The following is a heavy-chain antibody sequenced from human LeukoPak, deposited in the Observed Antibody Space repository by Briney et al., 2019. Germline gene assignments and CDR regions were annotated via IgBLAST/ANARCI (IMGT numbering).Heavy chain of an antibody. CDR3: ARKRYYDVLTGPLIDWFDP. CDR1: GGSFSGYY. J-gene: IGHJ5*02. V-gene: IGHV4-34*01. Sequence: SETLSLTCAVYGGSFSGYYWSWIRQPPGKGLEWIGEINHSGSTNYNPSLKSRVTISVDTSKNQFSLKLSSVTAADTAVYYCARKRYYDVLTGPLIDWFDPWGQGTLVTVSS. CDR2: INHSGST. D-gene: IGHD3-9*01.